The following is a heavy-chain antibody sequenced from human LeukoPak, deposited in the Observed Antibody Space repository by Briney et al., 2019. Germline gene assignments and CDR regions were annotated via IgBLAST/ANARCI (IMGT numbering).Heavy chain of an antibody. Sequence: SETLSLTCTVSGDSISSGHYYWSWIRQHPGKGLEWIGYIYYSGNTYYNPSLKSRVTISLDTSKNQFSLKLSSVTAADTAVYYCAGHHPRNTVDFWGQGTLVTVSS. V-gene: IGHV4-30-4*08. CDR2: IYYSGNT. D-gene: IGHD2-8*02. CDR3: AGHHPRNTVDF. J-gene: IGHJ4*02. CDR1: GDSISSGHYY.